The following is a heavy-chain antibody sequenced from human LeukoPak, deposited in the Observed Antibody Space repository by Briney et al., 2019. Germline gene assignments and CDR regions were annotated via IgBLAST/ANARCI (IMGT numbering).Heavy chain of an antibody. CDR3: AKDLFRRSTVAVDVSDI. Sequence: GGSLRLSCAASRFTFSTYALSWVRQAPGKGLEWVSVISGSGNDAHYADSVKGRFTISRDNSKNLLYLQMNSLRADDTAVYYCAKDLFRRSTVAVDVSDIWGQGTMVTVSS. D-gene: IGHD2-15*01. CDR1: RFTFSTYA. J-gene: IGHJ3*02. CDR2: ISGSGNDA. V-gene: IGHV3-23*01.